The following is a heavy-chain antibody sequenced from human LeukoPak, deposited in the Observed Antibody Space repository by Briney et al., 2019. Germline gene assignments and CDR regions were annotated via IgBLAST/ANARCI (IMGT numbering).Heavy chain of an antibody. CDR1: GYTFTSYY. Sequence: ASVKVSCKASGYTFTSYYMHWVRQAPGQGLEWMGIINPSGGSTSYAQKFQGRVTMTRDTSTSTVYMEPSSLRSEDTAVYYCARGGITIFGVVKVWFDPWGQGTLVTVSS. CDR2: INPSGGST. D-gene: IGHD3-3*01. CDR3: ARGGITIFGVVKVWFDP. J-gene: IGHJ5*02. V-gene: IGHV1-46*01.